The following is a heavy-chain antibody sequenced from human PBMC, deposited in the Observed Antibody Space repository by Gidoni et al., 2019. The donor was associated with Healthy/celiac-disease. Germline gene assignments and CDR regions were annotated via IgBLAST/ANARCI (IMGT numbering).Heavy chain of an antibody. CDR3: AREALRGYSYDASNDAFDI. D-gene: IGHD5-18*01. Sequence: QVQLVQSGAEVKKPRSSVKVSCKASGGTCSSYAISWVRQAPGQGLEWMGGIIPILGIANYAQKFQGRVTITADKSTSTAYMELSSLRSEDTAAYYCAREALRGYSYDASNDAFDIWGQGTMVTVSS. J-gene: IGHJ3*02. CDR1: GGTCSSYA. CDR2: IIPILGIA. V-gene: IGHV1-69*10.